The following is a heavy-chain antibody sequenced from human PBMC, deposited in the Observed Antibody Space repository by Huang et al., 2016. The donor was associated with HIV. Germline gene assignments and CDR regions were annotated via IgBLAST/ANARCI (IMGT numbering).Heavy chain of an antibody. J-gene: IGHJ3*02. CDR3: ARVHSSSWFGAFDI. CDR2: ISAYNGNT. D-gene: IGHD6-13*01. CDR1: GYTFTSYG. Sequence: QVQLVQSGAEVKKPGASVKVSCKASGYTFTSYGISWVRQAPGQGLEWTGWISAYNGNTNDARKLQGRVTMTTDTSTITAYMELRSLRSDDTAVYYCARVHSSSWFGAFDIWGQGTMVTVSS. V-gene: IGHV1-18*04.